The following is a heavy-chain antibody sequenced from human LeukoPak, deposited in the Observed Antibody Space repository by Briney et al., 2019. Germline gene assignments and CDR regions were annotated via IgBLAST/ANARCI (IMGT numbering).Heavy chain of an antibody. CDR2: IYVDGRTT. J-gene: IGHJ5*02. V-gene: IGHV3-74*01. Sequence: GGSLRLSCVASGFTFSNYWMHWVRHPPGKGLVWVSRIYVDGRTTNYADSVRGRFTISRDNAKNTVYLEMNSLSVEDTATYYCIRDFRSADLWGQGTLVTVTS. CDR1: GFTFSNYW. CDR3: IRDFRSADL.